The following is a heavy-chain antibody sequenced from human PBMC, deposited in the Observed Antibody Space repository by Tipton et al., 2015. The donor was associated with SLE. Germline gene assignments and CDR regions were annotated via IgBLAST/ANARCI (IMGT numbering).Heavy chain of an antibody. CDR3: AMGQWEPALAF. CDR1: GGSISSYY. CDR2: IYYSGST. J-gene: IGHJ6*02. V-gene: IGHV4-59*01. Sequence: LRLSCTVSGGSISSYYWSWIRQPPGKGLEWIGYIYYSGSTNYNPSLKSRVTISVDTSKNQFPLKLSSVTAADTAVYYCAMGQWEPALAFWGQGTTVTVSS. D-gene: IGHD1-26*01.